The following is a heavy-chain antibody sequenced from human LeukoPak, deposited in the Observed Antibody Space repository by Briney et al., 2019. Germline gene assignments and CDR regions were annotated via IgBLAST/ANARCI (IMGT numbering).Heavy chain of an antibody. CDR2: INSDGSST. D-gene: IGHD2-2*01. CDR3: ARSTVPAVPFDI. CDR1: GFTFSSYW. J-gene: IGHJ3*02. Sequence: GGSLRLSCAASGFTFSSYWMHWVRQAPGKGLVLVSRINSDGSSTSYADSVKGRFTISRDNAKNTLYLQMNSLRAEDTAVYYCARSTVPAVPFDIWGQGTMVTVSS. V-gene: IGHV3-74*01.